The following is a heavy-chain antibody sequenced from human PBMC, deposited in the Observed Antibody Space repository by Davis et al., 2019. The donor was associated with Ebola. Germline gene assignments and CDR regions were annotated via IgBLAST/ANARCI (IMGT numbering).Heavy chain of an antibody. CDR3: ASGAVTPYYYYYYGMDV. J-gene: IGHJ6*02. D-gene: IGHD4-17*01. V-gene: IGHV3-48*04. CDR2: ISSSGSTI. CDR1: GFTFSSYS. Sequence: GESLKISCAASGFTFSSYSMNWVRQAPGKGLEWVSYISSSGSTIYYADSVKGRFTISRDNAKNSLYLQMNSLRAEDTAVYYCASGAVTPYYYYYYGMDVWGQGTTVTVSS.